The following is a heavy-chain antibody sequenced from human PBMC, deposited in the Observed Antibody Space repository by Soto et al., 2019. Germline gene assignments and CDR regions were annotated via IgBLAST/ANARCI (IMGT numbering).Heavy chain of an antibody. CDR3: SRGSWQLVRFDY. V-gene: IGHV4-34*01. CDR2: INHRGRS. Sequence: ETGSLTSAVYGLSFSGYYWIWILEPPGNGVEWGGEINHRGRSNYKPSLIRRGTIYEDTCQNQLSVELSSVTAAGRAVCCCSRGSWQLVRFDYWGQGTLVTVSS. CDR1: GLSFSGYY. D-gene: IGHD6-13*01. J-gene: IGHJ4*02.